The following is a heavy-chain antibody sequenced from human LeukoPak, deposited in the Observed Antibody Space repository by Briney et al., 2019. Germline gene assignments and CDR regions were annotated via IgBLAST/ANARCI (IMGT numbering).Heavy chain of an antibody. CDR2: MHPNSGNT. CDR3: ARGFTMVRGVIMGY. D-gene: IGHD3-10*01. Sequence: ASVKVSCKASGYTFTSYDINWVRQATGQGLEWMGWMHPNSGNTGYAQKFQGRVTMTRNTSISTAYMELSSLRSEDTAVYYCARGFTMVRGVIMGYWGQGTLVTVSS. J-gene: IGHJ4*02. V-gene: IGHV1-8*01. CDR1: GYTFTSYD.